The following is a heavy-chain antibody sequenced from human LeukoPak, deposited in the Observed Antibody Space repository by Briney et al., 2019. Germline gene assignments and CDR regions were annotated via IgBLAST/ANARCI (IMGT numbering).Heavy chain of an antibody. CDR2: IYTSGST. CDR1: GGSISSYY. CDR3: ARYARDGYNCWFDS. J-gene: IGHJ5*01. V-gene: IGHV4-4*09. Sequence: SETLSLTCTVSGGSISSYYWSWIRQPPGKGPEWIGYIYTSGSTNYNPSLKSRVTISVDTSKNQFSLKLSSVTAADTAVYYCARYARDGYNCWFDSWGQGTLVTVSS. D-gene: IGHD5-24*01.